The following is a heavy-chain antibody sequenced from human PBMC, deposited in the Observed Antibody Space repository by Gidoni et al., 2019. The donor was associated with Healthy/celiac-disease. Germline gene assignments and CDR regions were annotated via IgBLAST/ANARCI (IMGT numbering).Heavy chain of an antibody. CDR3: ARAIPYAMTYDY. J-gene: IGHJ4*02. D-gene: IGHD2-8*01. CDR1: GFTFSSFS. V-gene: IGHV3-48*01. CDR2: MSSSSSSI. Sequence: EVQLVESGGGLVQPGGTLRLSCAASGFTFSSFSMNWVRQAPGKGLEWVSYMSSSSSSIYYADSVKGRFTISRDNAKNSLYLQMNSLRAEDTAVYYCARAIPYAMTYDYWGQGTLVTVSS.